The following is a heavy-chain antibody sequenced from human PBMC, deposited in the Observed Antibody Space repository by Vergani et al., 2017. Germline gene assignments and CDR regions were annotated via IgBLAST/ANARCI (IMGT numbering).Heavy chain of an antibody. D-gene: IGHD3-22*01. CDR3: AGALYYYDSSGYYVGY. CDR1: GGTFSSYA. Sequence: QVQLVQSGAEVKKPGSSVKVSCKASGGTFSSYAISWVRQAPGQGLEWMGGIIPIFGTANYAQKFQGRVTITADESKSTAHMELSSLRSEDTAVYYCAGALYYYDSSGYYVGYWGQGTLVTVSS. V-gene: IGHV1-69*01. CDR2: IIPIFGTA. J-gene: IGHJ4*02.